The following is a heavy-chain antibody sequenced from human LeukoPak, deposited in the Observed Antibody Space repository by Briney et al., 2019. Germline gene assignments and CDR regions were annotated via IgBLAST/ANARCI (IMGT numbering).Heavy chain of an antibody. D-gene: IGHD1/OR15-1a*01. J-gene: IGHJ4*02. CDR2: INPSGGST. CDR3: ARGNKQVDFDY. CDR1: GYSFTSYY. V-gene: IGHV1-46*01. Sequence: ASVKVSCKASGYSFTSYYIHWVRQAPGQGLEWMGIINPSGGSTSYAQNFQGRVTMTRDTSTSTLYMELSSLRSEDTAVYYCARGNKQVDFDYWGQGTLVTVSS.